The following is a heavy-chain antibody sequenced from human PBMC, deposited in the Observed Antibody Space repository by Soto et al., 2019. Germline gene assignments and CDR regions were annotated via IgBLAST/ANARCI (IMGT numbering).Heavy chain of an antibody. CDR2: ISYSGST. CDR1: GGSISDGYY. V-gene: IGHV4-31*03. CDR3: ARRDRSGYSYWLDT. Sequence: SETLSLTCTVSGGSISDGYYWCWNRQHPGKCLEWIGAISYSGSTSYNPSLKSRLTISVARSKSQFSLNLSSVSAADTAVYYCARRDRSGYSYWLDTWGQGTLVTVSS. D-gene: IGHD3-22*01. J-gene: IGHJ5*02.